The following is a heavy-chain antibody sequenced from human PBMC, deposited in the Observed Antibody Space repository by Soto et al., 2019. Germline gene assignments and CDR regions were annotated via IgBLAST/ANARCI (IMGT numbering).Heavy chain of an antibody. Sequence: PGESLKISCQVSGYNFNLYWVAWVRQRPGKGLEWMGIIYPGDSDTRYSPSFQGQVTISADKSISTAYLQWSSLKASDTAMYYCARHGGDYDAFDIWGQGTMVTVSS. CDR3: ARHGGDYDAFDI. D-gene: IGHD4-17*01. CDR1: GYNFNLYW. J-gene: IGHJ3*02. CDR2: IYPGDSDT. V-gene: IGHV5-51*01.